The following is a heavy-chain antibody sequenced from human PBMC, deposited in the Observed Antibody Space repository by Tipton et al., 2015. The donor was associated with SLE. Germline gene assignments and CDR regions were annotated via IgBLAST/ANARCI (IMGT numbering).Heavy chain of an antibody. D-gene: IGHD2-15*01. CDR2: MGGSGGST. CDR1: GFTFSNYV. J-gene: IGHJ5*02. CDR3: AKGWWELSNP. V-gene: IGHV3-23*01. Sequence: SLKLSCAASGFTFSNYVMSWVRQAPGKGLEWVSAMGGSGGSTYYADSVKGRFTISRDNSKNTLYLQMNSLRVEDTAVYYCAKGWWELSNPWGQGTLVTVSS.